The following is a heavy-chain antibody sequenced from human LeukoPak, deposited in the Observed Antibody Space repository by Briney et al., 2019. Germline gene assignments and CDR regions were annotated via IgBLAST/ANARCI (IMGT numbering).Heavy chain of an antibody. CDR3: AKDSFPGNYYYGMDV. CDR2: ISGSGGST. Sequence: GGSLRLSCAASGFTFSSYAMSWVRQAPGKGLEWVSAISGSGGSTYYADSVKGRFTISRDNSKNTLYLQMNSLRAEDTAVYYCAKDSFPGNYYYGMDVWGQGTTVTVSS. CDR1: GFTFSSYA. V-gene: IGHV3-23*01. D-gene: IGHD2/OR15-2a*01. J-gene: IGHJ6*02.